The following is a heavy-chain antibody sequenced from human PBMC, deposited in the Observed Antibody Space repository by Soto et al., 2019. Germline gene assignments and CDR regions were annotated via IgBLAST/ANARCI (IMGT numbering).Heavy chain of an antibody. CDR1: GHSFTGLD. Sequence: ASVKVSCKASGHSFTGLDINWVRQTTGQGLEWMGWMEPSSGRTGYAQKFQGRVTMTRDTSINTAYMELSSLTSDDTAFYYCARGVTAGVDYWGKGTLVTVSS. V-gene: IGHV1-8*01. J-gene: IGHJ4*02. CDR3: ARGVTAGVDY. D-gene: IGHD1-26*01. CDR2: MEPSSGRT.